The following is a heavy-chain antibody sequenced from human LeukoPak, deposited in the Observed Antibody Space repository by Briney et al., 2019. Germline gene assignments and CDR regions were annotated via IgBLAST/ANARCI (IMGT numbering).Heavy chain of an antibody. V-gene: IGHV3-23*01. D-gene: IGHD3-16*01. CDR2: ISGSGGST. CDR1: GFTFSSYA. CDR3: ATLITFGGVLVADIQFFDY. Sequence: GGSLRLSCAASGFTFSSYAMSWVRQAPGKGLEWVSAISGSGGSTYYADSVKGRFTISRDNSKNTLYLQMNGLRAEDTAVYYCATLITFGGVLVADIQFFDYWGQGTLVTVSS. J-gene: IGHJ4*02.